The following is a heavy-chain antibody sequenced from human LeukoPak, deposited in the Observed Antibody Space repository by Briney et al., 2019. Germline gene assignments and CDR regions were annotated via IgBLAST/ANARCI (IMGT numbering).Heavy chain of an antibody. V-gene: IGHV3-23*01. J-gene: IGHJ4*02. Sequence: QSGGSLRLSYAASGFTFSSYGMSWVRQAPGKGLEWVSAISGSGGSTYYADSVKGRFTISRDNSKNTLYLQMNSLRAEDTAVYYCAKEASGWSRRTYYFDYWGQGTLVTVSS. CDR3: AKEASGWSRRTYYFDY. D-gene: IGHD6-19*01. CDR1: GFTFSSYG. CDR2: ISGSGGST.